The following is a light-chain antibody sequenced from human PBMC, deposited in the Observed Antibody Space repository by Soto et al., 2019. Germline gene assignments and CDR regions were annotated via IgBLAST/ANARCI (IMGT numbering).Light chain of an antibody. CDR2: EAS. CDR3: QQRGA. CDR1: QSVSNS. J-gene: IGKJ1*01. V-gene: IGKV3-15*01. Sequence: EIVMTQSPATLSVSPGERATLSCRASQSVSNSLVWYQQKPGQAPRMLIYEASTRAPGIPARFIGSGSGTEFTLTISSLQFEDFAVYYCQQRGAFGQGTKVEVK.